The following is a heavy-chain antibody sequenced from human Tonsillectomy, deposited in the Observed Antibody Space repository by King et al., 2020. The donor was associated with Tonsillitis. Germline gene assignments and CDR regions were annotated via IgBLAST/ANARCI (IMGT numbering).Heavy chain of an antibody. CDR1: GFTFADYG. J-gene: IGHJ4*02. CDR2: INWNGGNT. Sequence: VQLVESGGGVVRPGGSLRLSCAASGFTFADYGMNWVRQSPGKGLEWVCGINWNGGNTRYADAVRGRFTISSDNAKNSRYLQRNSLRAEDTAFYYCARGGGTLPDYWGQGTLVTVSS. CDR3: ARGGGTLPDY. V-gene: IGHV3-20*04. D-gene: IGHD1-1*01.